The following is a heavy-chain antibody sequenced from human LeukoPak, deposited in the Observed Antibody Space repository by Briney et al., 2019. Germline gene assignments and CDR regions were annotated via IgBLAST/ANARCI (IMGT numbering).Heavy chain of an antibody. Sequence: PGGSLRLSCAASGFTFSSYAMSWVRQAPGKGLEWVSAISGSGGSTYYADSVKGRFTISRDNSKNTLYLQMNSLRAEDTAVYYCAKDRDIVVVVARAPPFDYWGQGTLVTVSS. J-gene: IGHJ4*02. CDR1: GFTFSSYA. D-gene: IGHD2-15*01. V-gene: IGHV3-23*01. CDR3: AKDRDIVVVVARAPPFDY. CDR2: ISGSGGST.